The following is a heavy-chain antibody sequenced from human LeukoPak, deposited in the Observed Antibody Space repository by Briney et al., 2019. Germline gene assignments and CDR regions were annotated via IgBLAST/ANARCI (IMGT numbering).Heavy chain of an antibody. V-gene: IGHV3-23*01. Sequence: GGCLRLSCAASGFTFSSYGISWVRQAPGKGLEWVSSISGSGGSTYYAQSVKGRFTISRDNSKNTLYLQMNSLRAEDTAVYYCAKDHYGDYAYDYWGQGTLVTVSS. CDR2: ISGSGGST. J-gene: IGHJ4*02. CDR3: AKDHYGDYAYDY. CDR1: GFTFSSYG. D-gene: IGHD4-17*01.